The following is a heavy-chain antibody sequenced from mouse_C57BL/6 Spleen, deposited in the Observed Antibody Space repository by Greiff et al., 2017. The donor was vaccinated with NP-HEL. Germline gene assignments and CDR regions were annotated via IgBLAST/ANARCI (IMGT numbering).Heavy chain of an antibody. CDR1: GYAFSSSW. V-gene: IGHV1-82*01. CDR2: LYPGDGDT. Sequence: QVQLQQSGPELVKPGASVKISCKASGYAFSSSWMNWVKQRPGKGLEWIGRLYPGDGDTNYNGKFKGKATLTADKSSSTAYMQLSSLASEDSAVYFCARSRGGSFCYWGQGTTLTVSS. CDR3: ARSRGGSFCY. J-gene: IGHJ2*01.